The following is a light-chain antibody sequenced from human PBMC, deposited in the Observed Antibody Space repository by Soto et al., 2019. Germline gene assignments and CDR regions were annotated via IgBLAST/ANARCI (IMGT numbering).Light chain of an antibody. CDR2: AAS. CDR1: QSVTKSY. Sequence: EVVLTQSPGTLPLSPGERAALSCRASQSVTKSYLAWYQQKPGQAPRLLIYAASSRATGIPDRFSGSESGTDFTLTINRXEPEDFAVYFCQQYGSSPPTFGQGTKVDIK. V-gene: IGKV3-20*01. J-gene: IGKJ1*01. CDR3: QQYGSSPPT.